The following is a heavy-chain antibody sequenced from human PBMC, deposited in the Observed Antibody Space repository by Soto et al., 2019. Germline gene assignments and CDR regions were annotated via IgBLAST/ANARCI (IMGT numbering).Heavy chain of an antibody. CDR3: ARHDGICSGGSCYSEWFDP. CDR1: GGSISSSSYY. D-gene: IGHD2-15*01. CDR2: IYYSGST. V-gene: IGHV4-39*01. Sequence: QLQLQESGPGLVKPSETLSLTCTVSGGSISSSSYYWGWIRQPPGKGLEWIGSIYYSGSTYYNPSLKSRVTISVDTSKNQFSLKLSSVTAADMAVYYCARHDGICSGGSCYSEWFDPWGQGTLVTVSS. J-gene: IGHJ5*02.